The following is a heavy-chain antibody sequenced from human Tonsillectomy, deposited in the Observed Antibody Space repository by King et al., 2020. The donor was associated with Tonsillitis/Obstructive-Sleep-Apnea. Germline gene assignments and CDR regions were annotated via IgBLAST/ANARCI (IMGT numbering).Heavy chain of an antibody. J-gene: IGHJ6*03. D-gene: IGHD3-3*01. V-gene: IGHV4-4*02. Sequence: QLQESGPGLVKPSGTLSLTFAVSVCSISSSTLGGWVRPPPGKWLEMVGEIYHIGATNENPSLTSLVTLSMDKSKNQFSLNLTSVTAADTAVYYCARVWEWFNLYYYYYMDVWGKGTTVTVSS. CDR2: IYHIGAT. CDR1: VCSISSSTL. CDR3: ARVWEWFNLYYYYYMDV.